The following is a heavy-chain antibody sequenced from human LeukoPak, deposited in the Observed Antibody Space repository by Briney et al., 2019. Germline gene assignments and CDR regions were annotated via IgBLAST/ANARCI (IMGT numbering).Heavy chain of an antibody. CDR2: IYPGDSDT. J-gene: IGHJ3*02. D-gene: IGHD1-26*01. CDR1: GYSFTSYW. Sequence: GESLKISCKGSGYSFTSYWIGWVRQMPGKGLEWMGIIYPGDSDTRYSPSFQGQVTISADKSISTAYLQWSSLKASDTAMYYCARASPGSIVGALAFDIWGQGTMVTVSS. CDR3: ARASPGSIVGALAFDI. V-gene: IGHV5-51*01.